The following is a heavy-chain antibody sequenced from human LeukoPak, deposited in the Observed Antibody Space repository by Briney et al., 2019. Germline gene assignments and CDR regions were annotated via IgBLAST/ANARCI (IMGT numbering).Heavy chain of an antibody. CDR1: GFTFSSYA. V-gene: IGHV3-23*01. J-gene: IGHJ5*02. D-gene: IGHD3-16*01. CDR2: ISGSGGST. Sequence: GGSLRLSCAASGFTFSSYAMSWVREAPGKGLEWVSAISGSGGSTYYADSVKGRFTISRDNSKNTRYLQMNSLRAGDTAVYYCAKNARRLVNWFDPWGQGTLVTVSS. CDR3: AKNARRLVNWFDP.